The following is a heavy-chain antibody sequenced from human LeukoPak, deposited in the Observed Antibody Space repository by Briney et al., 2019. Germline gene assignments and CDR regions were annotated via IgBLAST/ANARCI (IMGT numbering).Heavy chain of an antibody. D-gene: IGHD2-8*01. CDR2: INHSGST. J-gene: IGHJ3*02. CDR1: GGSFSGYY. Sequence: SETLSLTCAVYGGSFSGYYWSWLRQPPGKGLEWIGEINHSGSTNYNPSLKSRVTISVDTSKNQFSLKLSSVTAADTAVYYCARKVYARSGLDAFDIWGQGTMVTVSS. CDR3: ARKVYARSGLDAFDI. V-gene: IGHV4-34*01.